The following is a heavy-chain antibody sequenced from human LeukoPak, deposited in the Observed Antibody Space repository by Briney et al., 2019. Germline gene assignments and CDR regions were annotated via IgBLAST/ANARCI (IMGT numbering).Heavy chain of an antibody. J-gene: IGHJ4*02. CDR2: IYYSGST. V-gene: IGHV4-59*12. CDR3: ARSDFWSGLGFGY. Sequence: PSETLSLTCTVSGGSISSYYWNWIRQPPGKGLEWIGYIYYSGSTNYNPSLKSRVTISVDTSKNQFSLKLSSVTAADTAVYYCARSDFWSGLGFGYWGQGTLVTVSS. D-gene: IGHD3-3*01. CDR1: GGSISSYY.